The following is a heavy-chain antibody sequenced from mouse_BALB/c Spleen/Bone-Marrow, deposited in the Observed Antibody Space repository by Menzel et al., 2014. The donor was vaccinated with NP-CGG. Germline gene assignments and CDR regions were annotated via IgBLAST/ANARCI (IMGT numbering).Heavy chain of an antibody. J-gene: IGHJ2*01. CDR2: INRNGGSS. CDR3: SRGNYGNYVDYFDY. CDR1: GFTFXNYG. D-gene: IGHD2-1*01. V-gene: IGHV5-6-3*01. Sequence: EVKLVESGGGLVQPGGSLKVSCAASGFTFXNYGMSWVRQTPDKRLELVATINRNGGSSYYPDSVKGRFTISRDNAKNTLYLQMSSLKSEDTAIYYCSRGNYGNYVDYFDYWGQGTTLTVSS.